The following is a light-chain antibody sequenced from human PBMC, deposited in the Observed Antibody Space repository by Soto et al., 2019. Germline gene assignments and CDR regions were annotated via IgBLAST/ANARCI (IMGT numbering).Light chain of an antibody. V-gene: IGKV1-9*01. CDR2: VAS. Sequence: DIPLTQSPSFLSASVGDRVTITCRASQGIGSYLAWYQQKPGKAPKVLISVASTLQSGVPSRFSGSGSGTEFTLTVSSLQPEHFATYCCQQLNSYPPLFGQGTKLDIK. CDR1: QGIGSY. CDR3: QQLNSYPPL. J-gene: IGKJ2*01.